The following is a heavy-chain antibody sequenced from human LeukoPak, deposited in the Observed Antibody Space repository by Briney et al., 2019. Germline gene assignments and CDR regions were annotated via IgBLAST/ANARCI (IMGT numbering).Heavy chain of an antibody. J-gene: IGHJ4*02. D-gene: IGHD3-22*01. CDR1: GFTFSSSA. CDR3: ANPYDTSGYYYGRVDY. Sequence: GGSLRLSCAASGFTFSSSAMSWVRQAPGKGLEWVSAISGSDGSTYYADSVKGRFTISRDNSKNTLYLQMNSLRAEDTAVYYCANPYDTSGYYYGRVDYWGQGTLVTVSS. CDR2: ISGSDGST. V-gene: IGHV3-23*01.